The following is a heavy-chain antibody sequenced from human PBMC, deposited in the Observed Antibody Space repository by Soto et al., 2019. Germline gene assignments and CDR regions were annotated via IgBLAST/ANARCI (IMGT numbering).Heavy chain of an antibody. J-gene: IGHJ3*02. CDR1: GGSISSGGYY. D-gene: IGHD3-22*01. Sequence: QVQLQASGPGLVKPSQTQSLTCTVSGGSISSGGYYWSWIRQHPGKGLEWIGYIYYSGSTYYNPSLKSRVTISVDTSKNQFSLELSSVTAADTAVYYCSYYYDSSVAFDIWGQGTMVTVSS. V-gene: IGHV4-31*03. CDR2: IYYSGST. CDR3: SYYYDSSVAFDI.